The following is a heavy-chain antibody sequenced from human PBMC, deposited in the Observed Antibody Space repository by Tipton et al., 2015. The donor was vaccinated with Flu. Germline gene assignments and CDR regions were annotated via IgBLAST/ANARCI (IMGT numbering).Heavy chain of an antibody. J-gene: IGHJ4*02. V-gene: IGHV4-38-2*01. CDR2: FYPSGIS. Sequence: TLSLTCGVSTLSVSNIVYWAWIRQPPGKGLEWLGSFYPSGISYHNPPLKSRVTMSLVTSKTQFFLKLTSVTAGDTAVYYCARLEGAFEGGHCVSSNCWINFWGQGTLVTVSS. D-gene: IGHD2-2*01. CDR3: ARLEGAFEGGHCVSSNCWINF. CDR1: TLSVSNIVY.